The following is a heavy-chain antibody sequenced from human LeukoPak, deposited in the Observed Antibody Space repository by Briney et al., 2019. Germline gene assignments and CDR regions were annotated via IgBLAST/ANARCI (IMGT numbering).Heavy chain of an antibody. CDR3: AKGCDSSGYGAFKLIDY. J-gene: IGHJ4*02. Sequence: QRLGCPRVSCAESRVTPSSYTMCWGPPTPGERLGRGSAISGSGGSTYYADSVKGRFTISRDNSNNTLYLQMHSRRAEDTAVSYYAKGCDSSGYGAFKLIDYWGQGTLVTVSS. D-gene: IGHD3-22*01. V-gene: IGHV3-23*01. CDR1: RVTPSSYT. CDR2: ISGSGGST.